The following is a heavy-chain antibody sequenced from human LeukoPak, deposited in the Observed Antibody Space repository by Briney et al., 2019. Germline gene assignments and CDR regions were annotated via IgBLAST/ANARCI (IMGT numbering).Heavy chain of an antibody. J-gene: IGHJ4*02. CDR2: IIPIFGTA. CDR3: ARGMLFGSWSHFDY. D-gene: IGHD6-13*01. V-gene: IGHV1-69*13. CDR1: GGTFSSYA. Sequence: SVKVSCTASGGTFSSYAISWVRQAPGQGLEWMGGIIPIFGTANYAQKFQGRVTITADESTSTAYMELSSLRSEDTAVYYCARGMLFGSWSHFDYWGQGTLVTVSS.